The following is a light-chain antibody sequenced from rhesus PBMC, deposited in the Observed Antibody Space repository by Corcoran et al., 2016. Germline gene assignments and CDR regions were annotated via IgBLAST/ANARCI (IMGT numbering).Light chain of an antibody. Sequence: DIQMTQSPSSLSASVGDTVIITCRASVNIRSWSAWYQQKPGKAPNLRMYKVSRLQSGVPSRFSGNGSGTDFTLTISSLQTEDFATYDCHQYGNRTCNFGQGTKVAMK. J-gene: IGKJ2*01. V-gene: IGKV1-22*01. CDR3: HQYGNRTCN. CDR2: KVS. CDR1: VNIRSW.